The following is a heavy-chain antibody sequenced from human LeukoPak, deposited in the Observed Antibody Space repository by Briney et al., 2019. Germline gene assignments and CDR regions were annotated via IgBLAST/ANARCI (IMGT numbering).Heavy chain of an antibody. J-gene: IGHJ4*02. CDR2: ISWNSAMI. CDR3: AKATYSTSPGYYFDY. Sequence: GGCLRLSCAASGFTFDDYAMHWVRQGPGKGVGWGSGISWNSAMIAYADSVKGRFTISRDNAKNSLYLQMHSLRAEDTAFYYCAKATYSTSPGYYFDYWGQGTLVTVSS. D-gene: IGHD6-6*01. CDR1: GFTFDDYA. V-gene: IGHV3-9*01.